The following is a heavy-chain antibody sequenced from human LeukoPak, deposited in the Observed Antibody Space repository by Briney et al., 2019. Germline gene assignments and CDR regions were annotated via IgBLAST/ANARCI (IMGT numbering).Heavy chain of an antibody. CDR2: MSGSGGST. CDR3: ANSYYYDSSGYYPLDY. J-gene: IGHJ4*02. V-gene: IGHV3-23*01. CDR1: GFTFSSYA. D-gene: IGHD3-22*01. Sequence: GGSLRLSCAASGFTFSSYAMSWVRQAPGKGLEWVSAMSGSGGSTYYADSVKGRFTISRDNSKNTLYLQMNSLRAEDTAVYYCANSYYYDSSGYYPLDYWGQGTLVTVSS.